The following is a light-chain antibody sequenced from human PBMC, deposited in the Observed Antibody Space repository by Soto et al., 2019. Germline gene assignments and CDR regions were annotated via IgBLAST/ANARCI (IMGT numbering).Light chain of an antibody. CDR3: CSYAGRSPLPYV. J-gene: IGLJ1*01. V-gene: IGLV2-23*02. CDR1: SGNIGPGKL. CDR2: QVT. Sequence: QSAQTQPASVSASPGQSITIPCTGTSGNIGPGKLVSGYNQHTGKAPKLVIYQVTRRPSGASNRVSGSKSGKTASLPIPGLQAEDEADYYCCSYAGRSPLPYVFRSGTKVTVL.